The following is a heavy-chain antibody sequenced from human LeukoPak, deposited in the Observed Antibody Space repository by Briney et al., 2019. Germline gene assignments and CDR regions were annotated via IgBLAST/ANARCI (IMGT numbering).Heavy chain of an antibody. V-gene: IGHV3-74*01. J-gene: IGHJ4*02. Sequence: GGSLRLPCAASGFSFTSFWIHWVRQVPEKGLAWVSYVTYDGSTTIYADSVKGRFTISRDNAYNTVYLQMNSLRAEDTAIYYCARASDGWSIDYWGQGTLVTVSS. CDR3: ARASDGWSIDY. D-gene: IGHD5-18*01. CDR1: GFSFTSFW. CDR2: VTYDGSTT.